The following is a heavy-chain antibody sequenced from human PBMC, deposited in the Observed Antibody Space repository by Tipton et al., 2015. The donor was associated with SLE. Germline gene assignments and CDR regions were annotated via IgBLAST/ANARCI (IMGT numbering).Heavy chain of an antibody. Sequence: TLSLTCAASGFTFSSYGMHWVRQAPGKGLEWVAVIWYDGSNKYYADSVKGRFTISRDNSKNTLYLQMNSLRAEDTAVYYCAKDRRSWYYFDYWGQGTLVTVSS. J-gene: IGHJ4*02. D-gene: IGHD6-13*01. V-gene: IGHV3-33*06. CDR1: GFTFSSYG. CDR3: AKDRRSWYYFDY. CDR2: IWYDGSNK.